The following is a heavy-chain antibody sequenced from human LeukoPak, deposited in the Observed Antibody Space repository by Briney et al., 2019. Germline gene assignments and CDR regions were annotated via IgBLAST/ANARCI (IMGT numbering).Heavy chain of an antibody. J-gene: IGHJ6*02. CDR2: IYYSGST. CDR1: GGSISSGGYY. CDR3: ARDEAMVPGMDV. Sequence: SETLSLTCTVSGGSISSGGYYWSWIRQHPGKGLEWIGYIYYSGSTYYTPSLKSRVTISVDTSKNQFSLKLSSVTAADTAVYYCARDEAMVPGMDVWGQGTTVTVSS. V-gene: IGHV4-31*03. D-gene: IGHD5-18*01.